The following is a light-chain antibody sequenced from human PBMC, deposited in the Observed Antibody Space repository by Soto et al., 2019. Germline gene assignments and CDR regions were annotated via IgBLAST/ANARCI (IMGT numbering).Light chain of an antibody. Sequence: DIVMTQSPLSLPVTPGEPASISCRSSQSLLHSNGFNCVDWYLQKPGQSPQLLIYLGSNRASGVPDRFSGSGSGTDFTLKISRVAAEDVGVYYCMQALQTPGTFGLGTKVDIK. CDR1: QSLLHSNGFNC. J-gene: IGKJ1*01. CDR2: LGS. V-gene: IGKV2-28*01. CDR3: MQALQTPGT.